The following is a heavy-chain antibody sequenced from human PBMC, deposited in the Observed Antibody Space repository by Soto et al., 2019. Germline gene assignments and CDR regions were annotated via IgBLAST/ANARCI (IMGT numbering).Heavy chain of an antibody. CDR3: ARIGYSGYDFVWFDP. CDR1: GGTFSSYA. Sequence: SVKVSCKASGGTFSSYAISWVRQAPGQGLEWMGGIIPIFGTANYAQKFQGRVTITADESTSTAYMELSSLRSEDTAVYYCARIGYSGYDFVWFDPWGQGTLVTSPQ. J-gene: IGHJ5*02. D-gene: IGHD5-12*01. CDR2: IIPIFGTA. V-gene: IGHV1-69*13.